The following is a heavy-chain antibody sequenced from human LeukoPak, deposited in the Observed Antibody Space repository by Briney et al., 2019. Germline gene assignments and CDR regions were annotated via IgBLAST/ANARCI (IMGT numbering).Heavy chain of an antibody. CDR3: ARGYYDILTHFDY. CDR2: ISYSGST. V-gene: IGHV4-59*06. Sequence: SETLSLTCTVSGGSIGSYYWSWIRQPPGKGLEWIGYISYSGSTYYNPSLKSRLTISVDTSKNQFSLKLSSVTAADTAEYYCARGYYDILTHFDYWGQGTLVTVSS. D-gene: IGHD3-9*01. CDR1: GGSIGSYY. J-gene: IGHJ4*02.